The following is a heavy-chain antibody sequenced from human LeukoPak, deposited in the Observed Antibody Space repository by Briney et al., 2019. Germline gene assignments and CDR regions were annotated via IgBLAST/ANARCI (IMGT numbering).Heavy chain of an antibody. CDR2: ISYDGSNK. J-gene: IGHJ4*02. D-gene: IGHD4-23*01. Sequence: GGSLRLSCAASGFTFSDYYMSWVRQAPGKGLEWVAVISYDGSNKYYADSVKGRFTISRDNSKSTLYLQMNSLRAEDTAVYYCAGVLGGGNDYWGQGTLVTVSS. CDR3: AGVLGGGNDY. V-gene: IGHV3-30*03. CDR1: GFTFSDYY.